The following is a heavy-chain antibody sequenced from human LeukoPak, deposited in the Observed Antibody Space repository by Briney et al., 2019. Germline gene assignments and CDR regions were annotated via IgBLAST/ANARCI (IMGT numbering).Heavy chain of an antibody. J-gene: IGHJ4*02. CDR3: ARLRYCSSTSCYTRFDY. CDR1: GGSISSGGYY. V-gene: IGHV4-31*03. D-gene: IGHD2-2*02. Sequence: PSQTLSLTYTVSGGSISSGGYYWSWIRQHPGKGLEWIGYIYYSGSTYYNPSLKSRVTISVDTSKNQFSLKLSSVTAADTAVYYCARLRYCSSTSCYTRFDYWGQGTLVTVSS. CDR2: IYYSGST.